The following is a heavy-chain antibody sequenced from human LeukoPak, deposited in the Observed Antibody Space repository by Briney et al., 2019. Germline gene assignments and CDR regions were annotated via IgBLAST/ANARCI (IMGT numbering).Heavy chain of an antibody. CDR1: GFTFSDYY. CDR2: ISSSGRTV. Sequence: GGALRLSCAASGFTFSDYYISWIRQAPGKGLEWISYISSSGRTVDQADSVKGRFTISRDNAKNSLYLQMNSLRSEDTAVYYCARRLRLGELSFVSFDYWGQGTLVTVSS. D-gene: IGHD3-16*02. V-gene: IGHV3-11*04. CDR3: ARRLRLGELSFVSFDY. J-gene: IGHJ4*02.